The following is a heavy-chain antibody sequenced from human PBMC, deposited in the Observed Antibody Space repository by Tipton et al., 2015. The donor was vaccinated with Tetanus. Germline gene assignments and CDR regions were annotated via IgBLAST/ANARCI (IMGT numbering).Heavy chain of an antibody. V-gene: IGHV4-4*02. Sequence: TLSLTCAVSGDSISTGDWRSWVRQPPGKGLFWIGEIYHSGLTTFNPSLKSRVTISVDKSKNQFSLKLTSVTAADTAVYYCARNNKAGDDSGYDYWGQGTLVTVSS. CDR1: GDSISTGDW. J-gene: IGHJ4*02. CDR2: IYHSGLT. D-gene: IGHD5-12*01. CDR3: ARNNKAGDDSGYDY.